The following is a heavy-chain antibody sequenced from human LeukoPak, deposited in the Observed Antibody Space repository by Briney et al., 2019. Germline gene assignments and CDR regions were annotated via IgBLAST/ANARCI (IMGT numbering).Heavy chain of an antibody. V-gene: IGHV3-21*01. Sequence: GGSLRLSCAASGFTFSSYSMNWVRQAPGKGLEWVSSISSSSSYIYYADSVKGRFTISRDNAKNSLYLQMNSLRAEDTAVYYCARASYCGGDCYPKYYFDYWGQGTLVTVSS. D-gene: IGHD2-21*02. CDR3: ARASYCGGDCYPKYYFDY. CDR2: ISSSSSYI. CDR1: GFTFSSYS. J-gene: IGHJ4*02.